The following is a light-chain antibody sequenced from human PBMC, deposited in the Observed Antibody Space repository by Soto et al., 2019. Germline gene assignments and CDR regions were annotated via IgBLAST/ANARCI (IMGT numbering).Light chain of an antibody. CDR1: QSLSSSY. Sequence: ENVLTQSPGTLSLSPGERATLSCRASQSLSSSYLAWYQQKPGQAPRLLIYGASSRATGIPDRFSGSGSGPDFTLTISSLEPEEFAVYYCQQYGSSPGTFGQGTKLEIK. J-gene: IGKJ2*01. V-gene: IGKV3-20*01. CDR3: QQYGSSPGT. CDR2: GAS.